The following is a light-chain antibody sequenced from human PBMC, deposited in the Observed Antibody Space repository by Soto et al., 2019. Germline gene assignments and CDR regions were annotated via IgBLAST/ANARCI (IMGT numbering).Light chain of an antibody. V-gene: IGLV2-14*01. CDR3: SSYTSSSTYV. CDR1: SSDVGGYKY. CDR2: DVS. Sequence: QSALTQPASVSGSPGQSITISCTGTSSDVGGYKYVSWYQQHPGKAPKLMIYDVSTRPSGVSIRFSGSKSGNTASLTISGLQAEDEADHYCSSYTSSSTYVFGTGTKVTVL. J-gene: IGLJ1*01.